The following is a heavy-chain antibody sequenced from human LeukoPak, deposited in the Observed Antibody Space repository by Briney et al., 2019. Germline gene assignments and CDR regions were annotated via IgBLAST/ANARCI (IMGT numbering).Heavy chain of an antibody. Sequence: GGSLRLSCAASGFTFSSYAMNWVRQAPGEGLEWVAVISRDGTDQYYADSVKGRLTISRDNSQSTLYLHMNSLSTEDTALYYCARAVPAPGTPENAFDIWGQGTMVTVSS. J-gene: IGHJ3*02. CDR1: GFTFSSYA. CDR2: ISRDGTDQ. D-gene: IGHD6-13*01. V-gene: IGHV3-30*04. CDR3: ARAVPAPGTPENAFDI.